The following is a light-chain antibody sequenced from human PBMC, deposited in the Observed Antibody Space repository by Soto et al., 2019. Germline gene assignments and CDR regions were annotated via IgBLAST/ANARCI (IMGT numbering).Light chain of an antibody. J-gene: IGKJ1*01. CDR1: QNINDY. CDR3: QQYNGHRT. V-gene: IGKV1-5*01. Sequence: DIQMTQSPSTLSASVGDRVTITCRASQNINDYLAWYQQKPGKSPKVLIYDASTLESGVPSRFSGSGSGTEFTLTISRLQPDDFATYFCQQYNGHRTFGQGTKVDIK. CDR2: DAS.